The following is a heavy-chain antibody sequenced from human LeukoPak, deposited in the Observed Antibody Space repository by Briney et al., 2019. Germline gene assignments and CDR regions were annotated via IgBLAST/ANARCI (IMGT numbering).Heavy chain of an antibody. CDR2: INQSGNT. V-gene: IGHV4-34*01. CDR1: GGSFSGYY. CDR3: ASRGGYKFRFTDYYYYYMDV. D-gene: IGHD5-24*01. J-gene: IGHJ6*03. Sequence: PSETLSLTCAVYGGSFSGYYWSWIRQPPGKGLEWIGEINQSGNTNYNPSLKSRVTISVDTSKNQFSRKLSSVTAADTAVYYCASRGGYKFRFTDYYYYYMDVWGNGTTVTVSS.